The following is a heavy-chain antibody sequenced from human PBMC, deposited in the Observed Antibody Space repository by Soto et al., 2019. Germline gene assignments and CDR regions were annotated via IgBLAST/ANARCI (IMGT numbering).Heavy chain of an antibody. D-gene: IGHD3-10*01. Sequence: SETLSLTCTVSGGSISSGGYYWSWIRQHPGKGLEWIGYIYNSGSTYYNPSLKSRVTISVDTSKNQFSLKLSSVTAADTAVYYCARVVSPRSFDYWGQGTLVTVSS. V-gene: IGHV4-31*03. CDR1: GGSISSGGYY. CDR3: ARVVSPRSFDY. J-gene: IGHJ4*02. CDR2: IYNSGST.